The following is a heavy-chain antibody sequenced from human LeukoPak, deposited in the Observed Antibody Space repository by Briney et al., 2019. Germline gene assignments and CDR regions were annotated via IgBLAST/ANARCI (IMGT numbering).Heavy chain of an antibody. D-gene: IGHD1-1*01. Sequence: PGGSLRLSCAASGFTFSIYSMNWVRQAPGKGLEWVSSISSSSNYIYYADSVKGRFTISRDNAKNTLYLQMNSLRAEDTAVYYCARGQLVYYYGMDVWGQGTTVTVSS. CDR1: GFTFSIYS. V-gene: IGHV3-21*01. CDR3: ARGQLVYYYGMDV. J-gene: IGHJ6*02. CDR2: ISSSSNYI.